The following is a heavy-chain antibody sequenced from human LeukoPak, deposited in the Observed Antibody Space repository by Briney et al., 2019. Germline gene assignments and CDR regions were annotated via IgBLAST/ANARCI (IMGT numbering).Heavy chain of an antibody. D-gene: IGHD3-22*01. CDR2: ISSSGSTI. CDR3: ARDPSYYYDSSGSTTAFDY. V-gene: IGHV3-48*03. Sequence: SGGSLRLSCAASGFTFSSYEMKWVRQAPGKGLEWVSYISSSGSTIYYADSVKGRFTISRDNAKNSLYLQMNSLRAEDTAVYYCARDPSYYYDSSGSTTAFDYWGQGTLVTVSS. CDR1: GFTFSSYE. J-gene: IGHJ4*02.